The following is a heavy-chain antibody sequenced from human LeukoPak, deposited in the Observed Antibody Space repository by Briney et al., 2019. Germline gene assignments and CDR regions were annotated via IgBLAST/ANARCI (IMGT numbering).Heavy chain of an antibody. Sequence: ASVKVSCKASGYTFTGYYMHWVRQAPGQGLEWMGWINPNSGGTNYAQKFQGRVTMTRDTSASTVYMELSSLRSEDTAVYYCARDTRITMVRGVTNWFDPWGQGTLVTVSS. CDR3: ARDTRITMVRGVTNWFDP. V-gene: IGHV1-2*02. CDR2: INPNSGGT. J-gene: IGHJ5*02. CDR1: GYTFTGYY. D-gene: IGHD3-10*01.